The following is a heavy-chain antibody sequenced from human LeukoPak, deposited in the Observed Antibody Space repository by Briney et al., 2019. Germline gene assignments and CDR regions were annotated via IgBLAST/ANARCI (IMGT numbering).Heavy chain of an antibody. CDR2: ISWDGGST. CDR3: AKSTVLDFYYYYMDV. J-gene: IGHJ6*03. D-gene: IGHD2-8*02. V-gene: IGHV3-43*01. CDR1: GFTFDDYT. Sequence: GGSLRLSCAASGFTFDDYTMHWVRQAPGKGLEWVSLISWDGGSTYYADSVKGRFTISRDNSKNSLYLQMNSLRTEDTALYYCAKSTVLDFYYYYMDVWGKGTTVTISS.